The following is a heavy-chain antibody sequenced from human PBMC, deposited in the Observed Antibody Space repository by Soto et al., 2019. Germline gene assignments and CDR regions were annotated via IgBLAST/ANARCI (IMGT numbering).Heavy chain of an antibody. CDR3: VMVDKYGTPTPQDV. Sequence: QVQLVQSGDEVKKPGASVKVSCKASGYIFVNYGIAWVRQAPGQGLEWMGWISPYTVNTHSATKIQGRLTMTTDTSTRTAYMDLGRLTSDDTALYYWVMVDKYGTPTPQDVWGQGTTVTVSS. V-gene: IGHV1-18*01. CDR1: GYIFVNYG. D-gene: IGHD5-12*01. CDR2: ISPYTVNT. J-gene: IGHJ6*02.